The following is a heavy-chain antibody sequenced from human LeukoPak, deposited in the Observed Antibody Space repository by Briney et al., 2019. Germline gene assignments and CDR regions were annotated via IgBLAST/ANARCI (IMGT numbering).Heavy chain of an antibody. CDR1: GFTFDTYG. D-gene: IGHD2-15*01. J-gene: IGHJ4*02. V-gene: IGHV3-48*01. Sequence: GGSLRLSRAASGFTFDTYGMNWVRQAPGKGLEWVSFITGGCNTIYYADSVKGRFTISRDNAKNSLYLQMNSLRVEDTAVYYCARDRMGGSFDYGGQGTLVTVPS. CDR3: ARDRMGGSFDY. CDR2: ITGGCNTI.